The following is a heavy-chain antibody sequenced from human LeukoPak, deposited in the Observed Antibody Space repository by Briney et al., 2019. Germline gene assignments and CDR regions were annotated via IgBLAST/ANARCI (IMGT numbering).Heavy chain of an antibody. CDR1: GGTFSSYA. D-gene: IGHD2-2*01. CDR3: ARCPRGGYQLTPGIYYYYYMDV. CDR2: IIPIFGTA. Sequence: GASVKVSCKASGGTFSSYAISWVRQAPGQGLEWMGGIIPIFGTANYAQKFQGRVTITTDESTSTAYMELSSLRSEDTAVYYCARCPRGGYQLTPGIYYYYYMDVWGKGTTVTVSS. J-gene: IGHJ6*03. V-gene: IGHV1-69*05.